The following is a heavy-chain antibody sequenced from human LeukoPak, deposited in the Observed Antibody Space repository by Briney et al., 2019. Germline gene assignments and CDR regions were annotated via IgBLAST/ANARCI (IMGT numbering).Heavy chain of an antibody. D-gene: IGHD3-9*01. CDR3: AKGDYYDILTGRFYYYYYYGMDV. CDR1: GFTFSSYG. CDR2: ISYDGSHK. J-gene: IGHJ6*02. V-gene: IGHV3-30*18. Sequence: PGGSLRLSCAASGFTFSSYGMHWVRQAPGKGLEWVPVISYDGSHKYYADSVKGRFTISRDNSKNTLYLQMNSLRAEDTAVYYCAKGDYYDILTGRFYYYYYYGMDVWGQGTTVTVSS.